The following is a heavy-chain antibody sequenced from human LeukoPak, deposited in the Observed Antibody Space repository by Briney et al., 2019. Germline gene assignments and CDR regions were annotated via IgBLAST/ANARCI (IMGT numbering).Heavy chain of an antibody. CDR3: ARDPSLDIAVANTDY. D-gene: IGHD6-19*01. CDR2: ISGSGGST. Sequence: PGGSLRLSCAASGFTFSSYAMSWVRQAPGKGLEWVSAISGSGGSTYYADSVKGRFTISRDNSKNTLYLQMNSLRAEDTAVYYCARDPSLDIAVANTDYWGQGTLVTVSS. V-gene: IGHV3-23*01. CDR1: GFTFSSYA. J-gene: IGHJ4*02.